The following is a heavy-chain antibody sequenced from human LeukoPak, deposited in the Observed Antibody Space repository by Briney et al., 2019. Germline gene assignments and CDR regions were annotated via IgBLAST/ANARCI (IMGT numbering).Heavy chain of an antibody. D-gene: IGHD6-25*01. Sequence: PGGSLRLSCAASGFTFSSYSMNWVRQAPGKGREWVSSISSSSSYIYYADSVKGRFTISRDNAKNSLYLQMNSLRAEDTAVYYCAREADSSAIYYYYYMDVWGKGTTVTVSS. CDR3: AREADSSAIYYYYYMDV. V-gene: IGHV3-21*01. CDR2: ISSSSSYI. J-gene: IGHJ6*03. CDR1: GFTFSSYS.